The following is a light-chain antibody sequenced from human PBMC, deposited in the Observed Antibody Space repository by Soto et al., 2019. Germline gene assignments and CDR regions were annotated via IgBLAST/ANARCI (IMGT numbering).Light chain of an antibody. Sequence: QSVLTQPASVSGSPGQSITISCTGTTSDVGGYSFVSWYQLHPGKAPKLMIYEVSNRPSGVSNRFSGSKSGSTASLTISGLQAEDESDYYCSSYTTSGTRVFGTGTKVTVL. J-gene: IGLJ1*01. V-gene: IGLV2-14*01. CDR3: SSYTTSGTRV. CDR2: EVS. CDR1: TSDVGGYSF.